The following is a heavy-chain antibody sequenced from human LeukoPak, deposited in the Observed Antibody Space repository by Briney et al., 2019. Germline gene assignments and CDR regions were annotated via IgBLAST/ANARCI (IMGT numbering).Heavy chain of an antibody. CDR1: GYTFTGYY. Sequence: ASVKVSCKASGYTFTGYYMHWVRQAPGQGLDWMGWINPNSGGTNYAQKFQGRVTMTRDTSISTAYMELSRLRSDDTAVYYCARVTMVRGVTPPGYWGQGTLVTVSS. CDR3: ARVTMVRGVTPPGY. V-gene: IGHV1-2*02. J-gene: IGHJ4*02. CDR2: INPNSGGT. D-gene: IGHD3-10*01.